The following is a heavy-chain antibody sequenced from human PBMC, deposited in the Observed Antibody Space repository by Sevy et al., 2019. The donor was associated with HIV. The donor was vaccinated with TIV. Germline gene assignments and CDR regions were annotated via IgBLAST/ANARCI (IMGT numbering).Heavy chain of an antibody. CDR2: ISAYNGNT. J-gene: IGHJ2*01. D-gene: IGHD3-22*01. Sequence: ASVKVSCKASGYTFTSYGISWVRQAPGQGLEWMGWISAYNGNTNYPQKLQGRVTMTTDTSTSTAYMELRSLRSDDTAVYYCARLARYYDSSGYRGYWYFDLWGRGTLVTVSS. V-gene: IGHV1-18*01. CDR1: GYTFTSYG. CDR3: ARLARYYDSSGYRGYWYFDL.